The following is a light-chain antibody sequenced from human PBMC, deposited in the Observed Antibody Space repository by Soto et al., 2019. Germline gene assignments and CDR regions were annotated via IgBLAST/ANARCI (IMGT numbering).Light chain of an antibody. Sequence: DIQMTQSPSSLSASVGDSVTITCRASQSVGRWLAWYQQKPGKAPKLLIYKASTLKSGVPSRFSGSGSGTEFTLIISSLQPEDVATYYCQKYNSAPLTFGGGTKVDIK. CDR2: KAS. J-gene: IGKJ4*01. V-gene: IGKV1-5*03. CDR1: QSVGRW. CDR3: QKYNSAPLT.